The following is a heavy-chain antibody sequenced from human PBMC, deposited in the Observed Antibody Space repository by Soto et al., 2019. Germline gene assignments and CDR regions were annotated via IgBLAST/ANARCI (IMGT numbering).Heavy chain of an antibody. CDR3: ARHTPPLNNGNDPEDDAFDI. D-gene: IGHD1-20*01. CDR1: GYSFTSYW. V-gene: IGHV5-51*01. Sequence: PVESLKISCKGSGYSFTSYWIGWVRQMPGKGLEWMGIIYPGDSDTRYSPSFQGQVTISADKSISTAYLQWSSLKASDTARYYWARHTPPLNNGNDPEDDAFDIWGQGKMVTVPS. CDR2: IYPGDSDT. J-gene: IGHJ3*02.